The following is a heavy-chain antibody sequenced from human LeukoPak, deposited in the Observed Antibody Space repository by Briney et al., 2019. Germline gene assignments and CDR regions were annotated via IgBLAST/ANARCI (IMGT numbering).Heavy chain of an antibody. CDR2: ISRDGSDT. Sequence: GGSLRLSCAASGFTISPYWMHWVRQTPGKGLGWVLRISRDGSDTVYADSVKGRFTISRDNANETLYLQMNSLRGDDTAVYYCAREWDLPGAYYMDVWGKGTTVTVSS. V-gene: IGHV3-74*01. CDR1: GFTISPYW. CDR3: AREWDLPGAYYMDV. J-gene: IGHJ6*03. D-gene: IGHD7-27*01.